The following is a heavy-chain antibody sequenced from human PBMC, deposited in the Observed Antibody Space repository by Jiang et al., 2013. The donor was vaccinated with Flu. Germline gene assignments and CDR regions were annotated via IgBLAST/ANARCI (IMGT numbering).Heavy chain of an antibody. CDR2: ISWNSGTI. D-gene: IGHD2-15*01. CDR3: DKSHKKKGVAASMDV. CDR1: GFTFDDYA. J-gene: IGHJ6*02. Sequence: VQLLESGGGLVQPGRSLRLSCAASGFTFDDYAMHWVRQAPGKGLEWVSGISWNSGTIGYADSVKGRFTISRDNAKNSLYLQMNSLRAEDTALYYCDKSHKKKGVAASMDVWGQGTTVTVSS. V-gene: IGHV3-9*01.